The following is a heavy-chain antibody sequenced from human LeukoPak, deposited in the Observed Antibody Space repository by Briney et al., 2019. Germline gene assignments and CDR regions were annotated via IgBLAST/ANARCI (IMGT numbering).Heavy chain of an antibody. V-gene: IGHV4-59*01. CDR3: ARDGTYGFFYAFDT. CDR2: ISESGNT. J-gene: IGHJ3*02. Sequence: SETLSLTCTVSGVSIRSYSWSWIRQPPGKGLELIGYISESGNTNYNPSLKSRVTVSVDTSKNQFSLRLSSVTAADTALYYCARDGTYGFFYAFDTWGRGTIVTVSS. CDR1: GVSIRSYS. D-gene: IGHD3-10*01.